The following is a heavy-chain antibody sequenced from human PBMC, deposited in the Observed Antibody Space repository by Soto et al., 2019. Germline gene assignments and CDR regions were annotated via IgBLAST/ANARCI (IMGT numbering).Heavy chain of an antibody. CDR3: AKDRAAGNEGYYYYYGMDV. D-gene: IGHD6-13*01. CDR1: GLTFSSYG. J-gene: IGHJ6*02. CDR2: ISYDGSNK. Sequence: GGSLRLSCAASGLTFSSYGMHWVRQAPGKGLDWVAVISYDGSNKYYADSVKGRFTISRDNSKNTLYLQMNSLRAEDTAVYYCAKDRAAGNEGYYYYYGMDVWGQGTTVTVSS. V-gene: IGHV3-30*18.